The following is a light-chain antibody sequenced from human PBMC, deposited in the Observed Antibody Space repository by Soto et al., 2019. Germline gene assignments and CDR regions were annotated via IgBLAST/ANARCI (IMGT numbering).Light chain of an antibody. CDR3: QQRSNWPPEIT. Sequence: EIVLTQSPATLSLSPWERATLSCRASQSVSSYLAWYQQKPGQAPRLLIYDASNRATGIPARFSGSGSGTEFTLTISSLQSEDFAVYYCQQRSNWPPEITFGQGTRLEIK. V-gene: IGKV3-11*01. CDR2: DAS. J-gene: IGKJ5*01. CDR1: QSVSSY.